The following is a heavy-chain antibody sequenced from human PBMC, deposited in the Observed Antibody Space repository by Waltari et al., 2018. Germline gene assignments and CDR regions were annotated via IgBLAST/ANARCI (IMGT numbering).Heavy chain of an antibody. Sequence: QVQLQESGPGLVKPSETLSLTCAVSGYSISSGYYWGWIRQPPGKGLEWIGSIYHSGRTYYNPSLKSRVTISVDTSKNQFSLKLSSVTAADTAVYYCATVGGSIDYWGQGTLVTVSS. CDR2: IYHSGRT. V-gene: IGHV4-38-2*01. CDR1: GYSISSGYY. D-gene: IGHD1-26*01. J-gene: IGHJ4*02. CDR3: ATVGGSIDY.